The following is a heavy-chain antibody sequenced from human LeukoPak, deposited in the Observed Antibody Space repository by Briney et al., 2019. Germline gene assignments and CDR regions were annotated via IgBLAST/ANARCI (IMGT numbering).Heavy chain of an antibody. CDR1: GGSFSGYY. J-gene: IGHJ6*02. Sequence: SETLSLTCAVYGGSFSGYYWSWIRQPPGKGLEWIGEINHSGSTNYNPSLKSRVTISVDTSKNQFSLKLSSVTAADTAVYYCARGPYYDFWSGYRPKYYYGMDVWGQGTTVTVSS. D-gene: IGHD3-3*01. V-gene: IGHV4-34*01. CDR2: INHSGST. CDR3: ARGPYYDFWSGYRPKYYYGMDV.